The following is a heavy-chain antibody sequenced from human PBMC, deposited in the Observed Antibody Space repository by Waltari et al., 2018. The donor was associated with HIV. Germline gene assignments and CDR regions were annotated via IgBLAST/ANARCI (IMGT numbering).Heavy chain of an antibody. Sequence: QLHLQESGPGLVKPSETLSLTCTVSGDSIISSSYYWGWIRQPPGRGLEWIGSVYYSENTYYNPSLKSRVTISVDTSKNQFSLRLISVTAADAAVYYCARRSRSGYSARPPYYFDYWGQGTLVTVSS. J-gene: IGHJ4*02. D-gene: IGHD3-22*01. CDR1: GDSIISSSYY. CDR2: VYYSENT. CDR3: ARRSRSGYSARPPYYFDY. V-gene: IGHV4-39*01.